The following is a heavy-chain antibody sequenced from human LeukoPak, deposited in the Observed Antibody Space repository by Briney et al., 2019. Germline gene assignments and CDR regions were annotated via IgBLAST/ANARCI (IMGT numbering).Heavy chain of an antibody. Sequence: SETLSLTCTVSGGSIHSYWSWIRQPAGKGLEWIGRISGSGTITYNPALQSRLTISIDTSKDQFSLKLMSVTAADTAVYYCARDSGTTGEVKFDPWGQGTLVTVSS. J-gene: IGHJ5*02. D-gene: IGHD3-10*01. CDR2: ISGSGTI. CDR1: GGSIHSY. CDR3: ARDSGTTGEVKFDP. V-gene: IGHV4-4*07.